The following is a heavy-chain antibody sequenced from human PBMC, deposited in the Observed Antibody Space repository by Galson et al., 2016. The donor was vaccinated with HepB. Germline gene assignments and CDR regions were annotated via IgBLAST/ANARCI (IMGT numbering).Heavy chain of an antibody. D-gene: IGHD3-16*02. CDR3: VGVIRATAGSDY. Sequence: SLRLSCAASGFTFSNYAMNWVRQAPGKGLEYVSGISNSGGTTYYVDSVKGRFTISRDNSKNTLYLQLTSLRPEDTALYYCVGVIRATAGSDYWGQGTLVTVSS. CDR1: GFTFSNYA. CDR2: ISNSGGTT. J-gene: IGHJ4*02. V-gene: IGHV3-64D*06.